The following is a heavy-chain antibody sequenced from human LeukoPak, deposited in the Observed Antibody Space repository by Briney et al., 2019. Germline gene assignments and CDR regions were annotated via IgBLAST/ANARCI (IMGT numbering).Heavy chain of an antibody. J-gene: IGHJ5*02. V-gene: IGHV4-39*01. CDR2: IYYSGST. Sequence: SETLSLTCTVSGGSISSSSYYWGWIRQPPGKGLEWIGSIYYSGSTYYNPSLKSRVTISVDTSKNQFSLKLSSVTAADTAVYYCASLTQPMIVVGAWGQGTLATVSS. D-gene: IGHD3-22*01. CDR3: ASLTQPMIVVGA. CDR1: GGSISSSSYY.